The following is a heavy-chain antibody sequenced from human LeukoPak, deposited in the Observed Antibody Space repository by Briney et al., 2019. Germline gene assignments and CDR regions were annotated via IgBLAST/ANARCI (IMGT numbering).Heavy chain of an antibody. Sequence: GRPLRLSCVASGFTFSTYAMHWVRQAAGTGLEWVAVISYDGTNKYYADSPKGRFTISRDNSKNTMYLQVNSLRPGDTAVYYCAKDFYDTSANGAFDIWGHGTMVSVSS. V-gene: IGHV3-30*18. CDR1: GFTFSTYA. CDR3: AKDFYDTSANGAFDI. J-gene: IGHJ3*02. D-gene: IGHD2/OR15-2a*01. CDR2: ISYDGTNK.